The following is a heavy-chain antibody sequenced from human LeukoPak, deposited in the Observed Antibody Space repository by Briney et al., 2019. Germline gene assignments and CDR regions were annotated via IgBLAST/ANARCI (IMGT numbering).Heavy chain of an antibody. J-gene: IGHJ6*04. Sequence: SVKVSCKASGGTFSSYAISWVRQAPGQGLEWMGGIIPIFGTANYAQKFQGRVTITADESTSTAYMELSSLRSEDTAVYYCARDKRGPSYYYYGMDVWGKGTTVTVSS. V-gene: IGHV1-69*13. CDR1: GGTFSSYA. CDR2: IIPIFGTA. CDR3: ARDKRGPSYYYYGMDV.